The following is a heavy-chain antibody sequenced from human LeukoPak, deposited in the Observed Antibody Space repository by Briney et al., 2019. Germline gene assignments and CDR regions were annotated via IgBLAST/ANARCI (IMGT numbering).Heavy chain of an antibody. Sequence: AASVTVSYTASGYTLTRYGISWVRQAPGQGLECMGWLSAYNGNPNYAQKLQDRVTMTTDTSTSTAYMELRSLRSDDTAVYYCARVYNNEYFDYWGQGALVTVSS. J-gene: IGHJ4*02. V-gene: IGHV1-18*01. CDR3: ARVYNNEYFDY. D-gene: IGHD3-10*01. CDR1: GYTLTRYG. CDR2: LSAYNGNP.